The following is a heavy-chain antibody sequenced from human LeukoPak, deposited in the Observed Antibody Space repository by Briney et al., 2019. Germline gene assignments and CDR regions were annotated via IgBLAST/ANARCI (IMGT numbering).Heavy chain of an antibody. V-gene: IGHV3-23*01. CDR1: GITLSNYG. J-gene: IGHJ6*02. Sequence: YPGGSLRLSCAVSGITLSNYGMSWVRQAPGKGLEWVAGISDSGGSTNYADSVKGRFTISRDNPKNTLYLQMNSLRAEDTAVYYCARSIGLTGGGVDVWGQGTTVTVSS. CDR3: ARSIGLTGGGVDV. CDR2: ISDSGGST. D-gene: IGHD3-9*01.